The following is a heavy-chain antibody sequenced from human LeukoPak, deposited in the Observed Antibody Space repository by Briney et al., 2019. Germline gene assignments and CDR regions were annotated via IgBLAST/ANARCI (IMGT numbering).Heavy chain of an antibody. D-gene: IGHD4/OR15-4a*01. CDR1: GFTVSTNS. CDR3: ARRAGAYSHPYDY. V-gene: IGHV3-53*01. Sequence: GGSLRLSCTVSGFTVSTNSMSWVRQAPGKGLEWVSFIYSGNTHYSDSVKGRFTISRDNSKDTLYLQMNSLRAEDTAVYYCARRAGAYSHPYDYWGQGTLVTVSS. J-gene: IGHJ4*02. CDR2: IYSGNT.